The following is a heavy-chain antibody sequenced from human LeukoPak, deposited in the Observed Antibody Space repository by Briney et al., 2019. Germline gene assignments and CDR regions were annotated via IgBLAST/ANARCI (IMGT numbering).Heavy chain of an antibody. J-gene: IGHJ3*02. CDR2: ISSSSSTI. Sequence: GGSLRLSCAASGFTFSSYIMNWVRQAPGKGLEWVSYISSSSSTIYYADPVKGRFTISRDNAKKSLYLQMNSLRAEDTAVYYCARVRGVMGAFDIWGQGTMVTVSS. V-gene: IGHV3-48*01. CDR3: ARVRGVMGAFDI. CDR1: GFTFSSYI. D-gene: IGHD3-10*01.